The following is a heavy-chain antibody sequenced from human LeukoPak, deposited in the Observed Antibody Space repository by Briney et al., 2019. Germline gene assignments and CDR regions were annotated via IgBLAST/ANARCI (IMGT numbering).Heavy chain of an antibody. CDR3: AKDGTHYYDSSGYRFDAFDI. D-gene: IGHD3-22*01. V-gene: IGHV3-23*01. CDR1: YA. CDR2: ISGSGGST. Sequence: YAMSWVRQAPGKGLEWVSAISGSGGSTYYADSVKGRFTISRDNSKNTLYLQMNSLRAEDTAVYYCAKDGTHYYDSSGYRFDAFDIWGQGTMVTVSS. J-gene: IGHJ3*02.